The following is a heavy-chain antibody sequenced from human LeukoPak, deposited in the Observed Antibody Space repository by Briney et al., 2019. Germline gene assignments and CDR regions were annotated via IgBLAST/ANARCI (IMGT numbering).Heavy chain of an antibody. D-gene: IGHD3-3*01. CDR3: ARAPHITIFGILILKENYYYYMDV. V-gene: IGHV4-4*07. CDR1: GGSISSYY. CDR2: IYTTGST. Sequence: SETLSLTCTVSGGSISSYYWTWIRQPAGKGLEWIGRIYTTGSTNYNPSLNSRVTMSVDTSKNQFSLKLSSETAADTAVYYCARAPHITIFGILILKENYYYYMDVWGKGTTVTVSS. J-gene: IGHJ6*03.